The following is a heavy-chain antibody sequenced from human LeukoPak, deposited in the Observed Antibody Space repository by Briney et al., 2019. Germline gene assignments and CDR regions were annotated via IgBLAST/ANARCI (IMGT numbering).Heavy chain of an antibody. CDR1: GYTFTGYY. CDR2: INPNSGGT. CDR3: ARGPSRRITMIVVKNWFDP. Sequence: ASVKVSCKASGYTFTGYYMHWVRQAPGQGLEWMGRINPNSGGTNYAQKFQGRVTMTRNTSISTAYMELSSLRSEDTAVYYCARGPSRRITMIVVKNWFDPWGQGTLVTVSS. J-gene: IGHJ5*02. V-gene: IGHV1-2*06. D-gene: IGHD3-22*01.